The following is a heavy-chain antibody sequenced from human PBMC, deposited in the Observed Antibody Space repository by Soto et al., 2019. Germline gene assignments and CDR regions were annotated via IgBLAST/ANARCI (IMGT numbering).Heavy chain of an antibody. Sequence: PGGSLRLSFAASGFTLSNYDMHWVRQVTGKNLEWVSGIGIAGDTCYPGSVKGRFTVSREKAKNSLYLQLSSLRADDTAMYYCTRGYCSGNNCPRPNKWFDSWGQGTLVTVSS. V-gene: IGHV3-13*01. J-gene: IGHJ5*01. D-gene: IGHD2-15*01. CDR1: GFTLSNYD. CDR2: IGIAGDT. CDR3: TRGYCSGNNCPRPNKWFDS.